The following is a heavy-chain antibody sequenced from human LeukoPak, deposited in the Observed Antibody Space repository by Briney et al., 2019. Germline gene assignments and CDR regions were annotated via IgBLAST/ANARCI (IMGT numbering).Heavy chain of an antibody. CDR2: INHSGSA. Sequence: PSETLSLTCAVYGGSFSGYYWSWIRQPPGKGLEWIGEINHSGSANYNPSLKSRVTISVDTSKNQFSLKLSSVTAADTAVYYCASSYDSSTFDYWGQGTLVTVSS. CDR1: GGSFSGYY. D-gene: IGHD3-22*01. V-gene: IGHV4-34*01. J-gene: IGHJ4*02. CDR3: ASSYDSSTFDY.